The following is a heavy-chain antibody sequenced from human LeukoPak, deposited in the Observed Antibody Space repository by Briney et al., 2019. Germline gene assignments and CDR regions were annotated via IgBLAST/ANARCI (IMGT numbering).Heavy chain of an antibody. CDR3: ARVSDYYDSSGYGFDP. CDR1: GGTFSSYA. Sequence: SVKVSCKASGGTFSSYAISWVRQAPGQGLEWMGRIIPIFGTANYAQKFQGRVTITTDESTSTAYMELSSLRSEDTAVYYCARVSDYYDSSGYGFDPWGQGALVTVSS. CDR2: IIPIFGTA. D-gene: IGHD3-22*01. J-gene: IGHJ5*02. V-gene: IGHV1-69*05.